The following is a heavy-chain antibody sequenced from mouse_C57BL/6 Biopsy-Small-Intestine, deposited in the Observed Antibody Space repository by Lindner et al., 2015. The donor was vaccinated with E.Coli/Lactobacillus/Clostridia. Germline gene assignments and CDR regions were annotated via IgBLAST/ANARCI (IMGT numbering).Heavy chain of an antibody. J-gene: IGHJ2*01. CDR2: IDPEDGET. CDR3: ARWGGYYVFDF. CDR1: GFNIKDYY. Sequence: VQLQESGAELVKPGASVKLSCTASGFNIKDYYMHWVKQRTEQGLEWIGRIDPEDGETEYAPKFQGKATITADTSSNTGYLQLSSLTSEDTAVYFCARWGGYYVFDFWGQGTTLTVSS. V-gene: IGHV14-2*01. D-gene: IGHD2-3*01.